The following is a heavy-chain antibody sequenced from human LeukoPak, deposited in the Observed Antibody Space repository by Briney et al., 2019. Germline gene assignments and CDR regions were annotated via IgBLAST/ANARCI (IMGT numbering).Heavy chain of an antibody. CDR3: ARQYSSSSEFDY. J-gene: IGHJ4*02. CDR2: INSDGSTT. D-gene: IGHD6-6*01. Sequence: GGSLRLSCAASGFPFTNYWMHWVRQAPGKGLVWVSRINSDGSTTTYADSVKGRFTISRDNAKNTLYLQMNSLRAEDTAVYYCARQYSSSSEFDYWGQGTLVTVSS. CDR1: GFPFTNYW. V-gene: IGHV3-74*01.